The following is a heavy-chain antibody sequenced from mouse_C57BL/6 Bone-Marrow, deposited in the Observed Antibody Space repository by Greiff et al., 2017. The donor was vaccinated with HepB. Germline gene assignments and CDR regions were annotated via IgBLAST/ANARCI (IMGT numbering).Heavy chain of an antibody. Sequence: EVQLVESEGGLVQPGSSMKLSCTASGFTFSDYYMAWVRQVPEKGLEWVANINYDGSSTYYLDSLKSRFIISRDNAKNILYLQMSSLKSEDTATYYCARTPTVVAPYAMDYWGQGTSVTVSS. V-gene: IGHV5-16*01. CDR3: ARTPTVVAPYAMDY. D-gene: IGHD1-1*01. CDR1: GFTFSDYY. CDR2: INYDGSST. J-gene: IGHJ4*01.